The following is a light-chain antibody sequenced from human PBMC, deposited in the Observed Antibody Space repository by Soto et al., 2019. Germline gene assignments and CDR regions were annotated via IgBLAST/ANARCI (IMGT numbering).Light chain of an antibody. V-gene: IGKV1-6*01. Sequence: AIQVPQSPASLAPSIGEKKIITCRASQGIRSELAWYQQKPGKAPDLLIYAASTLQPGVPYRFSGSGSGTDFTLTISNLQPEDFATYYCLHDYNYPRTFGQGTKVDIK. J-gene: IGKJ1*01. CDR2: AAS. CDR1: QGIRSE. CDR3: LHDYNYPRT.